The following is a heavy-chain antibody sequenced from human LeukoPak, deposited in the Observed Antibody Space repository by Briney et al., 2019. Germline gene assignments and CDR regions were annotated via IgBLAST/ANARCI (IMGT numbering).Heavy chain of an antibody. D-gene: IGHD3-9*01. CDR2: IGGSSRSI. J-gene: IGHJ4*02. V-gene: IGHV3-21*01. CDR1: GFTFSTYS. CDR3: AREVDEGFDN. Sequence: GGSLRLSCAASGFTFSTYSMNWVRQAPGKGLEWVSSIGGSSRSIYHAGSVKGRFTISRDNAKNSLFLQMNSLGAEDTAVYYCAREVDEGFDNWGQGTLVTVSS.